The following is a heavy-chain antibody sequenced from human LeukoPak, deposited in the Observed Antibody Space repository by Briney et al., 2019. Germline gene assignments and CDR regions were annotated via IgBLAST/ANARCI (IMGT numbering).Heavy chain of an antibody. V-gene: IGHV4-4*02. Sequence: SGTLSLTCAVSGGSISSSNWWSWVRQPPGKGLEWIGETYDSGSTKYNPSLKSRVTISVDKSKNQFSLKLSSVTAADTAVYYCARRGKYYYGSGSYYGDYWGQGTLVTVSS. CDR2: TYDSGST. CDR3: ARRGKYYYGSGSYYGDY. CDR1: GGSISSSNW. J-gene: IGHJ4*02. D-gene: IGHD3-10*01.